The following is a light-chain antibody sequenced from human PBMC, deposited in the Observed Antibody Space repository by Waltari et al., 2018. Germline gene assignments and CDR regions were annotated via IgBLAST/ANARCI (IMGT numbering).Light chain of an antibody. CDR2: GSS. J-gene: IGKJ4*01. CDR1: QSVGTY. V-gene: IGKV1-39*01. Sequence: DIQMTQSPSSLSASVGDRVTITCRASQSVGTYLNCYQKKPGKAPKLLIYGSSSLESGVPSMFSGSGAGTYFTLTITSLQPEDFATYSCQQSYSTPLTFGGGTKVQIK. CDR3: QQSYSTPLT.